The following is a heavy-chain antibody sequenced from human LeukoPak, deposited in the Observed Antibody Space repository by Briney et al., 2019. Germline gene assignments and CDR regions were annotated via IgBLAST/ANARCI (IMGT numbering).Heavy chain of an antibody. CDR2: IYYSEST. D-gene: IGHD2-21*02. Sequence: SQTLSLTCTVSGGSISSGGYYWSRIRQHPGKGLEWIGYIYYSESTYYNPSLKSRVTISVDTSKNQFSLKLSSVTAADTAVYYCARDLTYCGGDCHWFDPWGQGTLVTVSS. J-gene: IGHJ5*02. CDR1: GGSISSGGYY. CDR3: ARDLTYCGGDCHWFDP. V-gene: IGHV4-31*03.